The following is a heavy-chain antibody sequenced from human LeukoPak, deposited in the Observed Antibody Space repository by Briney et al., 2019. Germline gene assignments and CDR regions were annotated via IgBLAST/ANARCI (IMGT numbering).Heavy chain of an antibody. CDR2: IKQDGSEK. D-gene: IGHD3-22*01. Sequence: PGGSLRLSCAASGFTFSSYWMSWVRQAPGKRLEWVANIKQDGSEKYYVDSVKDRFTISRDNAKNSLYLQMNSLRAEDTAVYYCARDRYYDSSGYYPYYYYGMDVWGQGTTVTVSS. V-gene: IGHV3-7*01. J-gene: IGHJ6*02. CDR3: ARDRYYDSSGYYPYYYYGMDV. CDR1: GFTFSSYW.